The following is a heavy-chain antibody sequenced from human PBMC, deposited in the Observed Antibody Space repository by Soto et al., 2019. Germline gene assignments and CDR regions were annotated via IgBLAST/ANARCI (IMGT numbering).Heavy chain of an antibody. CDR1: GGTFSSYA. V-gene: IGHV1-69*06. CDR3: ARTELAAIPTPFDY. J-gene: IGHJ4*02. Sequence: ASVKVSCKASGGTFSSYAISWVRQAPGQGLEWMGGIIPIFGTANYAQKLQGRVTITADKSTSTAYKELSSLRSEDTAAYYCARTELAAIPTPFDYWGQGTVVTVSS. CDR2: IIPIFGTA. D-gene: IGHD2-21*02.